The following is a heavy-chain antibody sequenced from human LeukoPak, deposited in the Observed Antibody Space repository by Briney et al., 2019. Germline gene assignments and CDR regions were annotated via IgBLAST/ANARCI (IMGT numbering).Heavy chain of an antibody. CDR3: ARGSSGWTYNWFDP. Sequence: GASVKVSCKASGGTFSSYTISWVRQAPGQGLEWMGRIIPILGIANYAQKFQGRVTITADKSASTAYMELSSLRSEDTAVYYCARGSSGWTYNWFDPWGQGTLVTVSS. CDR1: GGTFSSYT. D-gene: IGHD6-19*01. V-gene: IGHV1-69*02. CDR2: IIPILGIA. J-gene: IGHJ5*02.